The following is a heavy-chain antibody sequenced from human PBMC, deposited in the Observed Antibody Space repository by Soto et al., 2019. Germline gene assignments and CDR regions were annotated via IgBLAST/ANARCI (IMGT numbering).Heavy chain of an antibody. CDR1: GYTFTNNA. D-gene: IGHD3-16*02. J-gene: IGHJ3*02. CDR2: LNAGNSNR. Sequence: ASVKVSCKASGYTFTNNAIYWVRQAPGQRLEWLGWLNAGNSNREYSQKFQGRIIMTKDTSASTAYMELSSLISEDTAVYYCARGYDFVWGSYRSDAFDIWG. V-gene: IGHV1-3*01. CDR3: ARGYDFVWGSYRSDAFDI.